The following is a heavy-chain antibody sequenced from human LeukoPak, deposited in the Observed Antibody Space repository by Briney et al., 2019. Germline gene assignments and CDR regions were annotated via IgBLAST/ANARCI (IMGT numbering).Heavy chain of an antibody. CDR3: ARAPNNYGKFDY. Sequence: SETLSLTCTVSGGSVSSGSYYWSWIRQPPGKGLEWIGYIYYSGSTNYHPSLKSRVTISVDTSKNQFSLKLSSVTAADTAVYYCARAPNNYGKFDYWGQGTLVTVSS. V-gene: IGHV4-61*01. D-gene: IGHD3-10*01. J-gene: IGHJ4*02. CDR2: IYYSGST. CDR1: GGSVSSGSYY.